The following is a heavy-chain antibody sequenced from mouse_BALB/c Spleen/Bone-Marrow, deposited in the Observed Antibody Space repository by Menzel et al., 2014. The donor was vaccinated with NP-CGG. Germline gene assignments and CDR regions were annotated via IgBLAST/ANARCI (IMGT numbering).Heavy chain of an antibody. CDR2: ISSGGSYT. J-gene: IGHJ3*01. Sequence: EVQLVESGGGLVKPGGSLQLSCAASGFTFSSYTMSWVRQTPEKRLEWVATISSGGSYTYYPDSVKGRFTISRDNAKNTLYLQMSSLKSEDTAMYYCTRSYYRYDEEAWFAYWGQGTLGTVSA. CDR3: TRSYYRYDEEAWFAY. CDR1: GFTFSSYT. V-gene: IGHV5-6-4*01. D-gene: IGHD2-14*01.